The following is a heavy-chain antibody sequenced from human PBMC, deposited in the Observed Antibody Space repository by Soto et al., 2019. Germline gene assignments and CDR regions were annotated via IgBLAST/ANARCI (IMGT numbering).Heavy chain of an antibody. J-gene: IGHJ4*02. Sequence: PGGSLRLSCAASGFTFTSFAMSWVRQAPGKGLEWVSAISASGRSTYYADSVKGRFTISRDISKSTLYLQMSSLRAEDTAIYYCAKDEQGRGWWKYYFDYWGQGT. CDR2: ISASGRST. CDR3: AKDEQGRGWWKYYFDY. CDR1: GFTFTSFA. V-gene: IGHV3-23*01. D-gene: IGHD6-19*01.